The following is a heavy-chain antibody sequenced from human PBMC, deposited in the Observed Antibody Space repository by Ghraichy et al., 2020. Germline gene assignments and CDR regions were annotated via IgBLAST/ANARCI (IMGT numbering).Heavy chain of an antibody. CDR2: ISGGGYLT. D-gene: IGHD6-6*01. CDR3: AKDGHPAAEQFAIDY. J-gene: IGHJ4*02. CDR1: GFTFSSYA. V-gene: IGHV3-23*01. Sequence: GGSLRLSCAASGFTFSSYAMSWVRQAPGKGLEWVSTISGGGYLTYYADSVKGRFTISRDNSKNTLYLQMNSLRADDTGVYYCAKDGHPAAEQFAIDYWGQGTLVTVSS.